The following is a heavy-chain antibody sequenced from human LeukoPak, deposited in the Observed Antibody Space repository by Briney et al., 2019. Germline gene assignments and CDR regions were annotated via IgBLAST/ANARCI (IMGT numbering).Heavy chain of an antibody. Sequence: PSETLSLTCTVPGGSISSYYWSSIRQPPGKRLEWIGYIYTSGSTNYNPSLKSRVTIPVDTSKNQFSLKLSSVTAADTAVYYCARRGYSYGSYYFDYWGQGTLVTVSS. CDR1: GGSISSYY. D-gene: IGHD5-18*01. CDR3: ARRGYSYGSYYFDY. V-gene: IGHV4-4*09. J-gene: IGHJ4*02. CDR2: IYTSGST.